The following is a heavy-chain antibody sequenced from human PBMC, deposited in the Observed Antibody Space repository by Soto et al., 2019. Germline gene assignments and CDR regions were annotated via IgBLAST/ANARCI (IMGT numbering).Heavy chain of an antibody. CDR2: IYASGKT. CDR1: GFSVSSYF. V-gene: IGHV3-66*01. CDR3: ARERCSSRSCWKHERGLDS. D-gene: IGHD2-2*01. Sequence: EMEVVESGGGLVQPGGSLRLSCAASGFSVSSYFMTWVRQAPGKGLEWVSIIYASGKTYNADSVKGRFTVSRDNDKNTLYLQMNTLRAEDTAVYFCARERCSSRSCWKHERGLDSWGQGILVTVSS. J-gene: IGHJ4*02.